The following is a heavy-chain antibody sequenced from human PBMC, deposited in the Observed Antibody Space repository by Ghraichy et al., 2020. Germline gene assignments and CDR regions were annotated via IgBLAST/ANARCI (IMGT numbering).Heavy chain of an antibody. J-gene: IGHJ4*02. V-gene: IGHV4-34*01. D-gene: IGHD3-10*01. Sequence: SETLSLTCAVYGGSFSGYYWSWIRQPPGKGLEWIGEINHSGSTNYNPSLKSRVTISVDTSKNQFSLKLSSVTAADTAVYYCARGRSRPRNYGSGSYPGPYDYWGQGTLVTVSS. CDR2: INHSGST. CDR1: GGSFSGYY. CDR3: ARGRSRPRNYGSGSYPGPYDY.